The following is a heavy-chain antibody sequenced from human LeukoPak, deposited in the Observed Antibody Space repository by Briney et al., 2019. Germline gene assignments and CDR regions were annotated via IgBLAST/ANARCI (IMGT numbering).Heavy chain of an antibody. D-gene: IGHD3-3*01. CDR1: GGSISSYY. V-gene: IGHV4-59*01. J-gene: IGHJ6*02. CDR3: AGHDFWSGMRYYYYGMDV. CDR2: IYYSGST. Sequence: PSETLSLTCTVSGGSISSYYWSWIRQPPGKGLEWIGYIYYSGSTNYNPSLKSRVTISVDTSKNQFSLKLSSVTAADTAVYCCAGHDFWSGMRYYYYGMDVWGQGTTVTVSS.